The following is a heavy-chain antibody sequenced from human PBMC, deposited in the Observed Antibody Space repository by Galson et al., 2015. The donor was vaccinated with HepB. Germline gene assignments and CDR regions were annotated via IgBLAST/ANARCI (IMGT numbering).Heavy chain of an antibody. Sequence: SETLSLTCTVSGGSISRSASWWSWVRQPPGKALEWIGEIFHTGKTNYNPSLESRVTISMVKSKNQFSLSLNSVSAADTAVYYCARVSARWHLNDNWGQGTLVIVSS. CDR2: IFHTGKT. D-gene: IGHD2-15*01. V-gene: IGHV4/OR15-8*02. CDR1: GGSISRSASW. J-gene: IGHJ4*02. CDR3: ARVSARWHLNDN.